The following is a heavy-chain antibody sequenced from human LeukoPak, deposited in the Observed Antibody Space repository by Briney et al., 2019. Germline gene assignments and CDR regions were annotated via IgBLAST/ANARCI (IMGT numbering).Heavy chain of an antibody. Sequence: GGSLRLSCVASGFIFSNYWMSWVRQVPGKGLEWVSSIFPSGGEIHYADSVRGRFTISRDNSKSTLSLQMNSLRAEDTAIYYCATYRQVLLPFESWGQGTLVTVSS. CDR3: ATYRQVLLPFES. V-gene: IGHV3-23*01. CDR1: GFIFSNYW. CDR2: IFPSGGEI. J-gene: IGHJ4*02. D-gene: IGHD2-8*02.